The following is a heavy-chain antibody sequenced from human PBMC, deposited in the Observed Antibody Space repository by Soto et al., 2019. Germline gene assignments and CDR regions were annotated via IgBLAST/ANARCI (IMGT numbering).Heavy chain of an antibody. CDR1: GGTFSSYA. CDR3: ARAGAEVTTYFDF. J-gene: IGHJ4*02. V-gene: IGHV1-18*01. D-gene: IGHD2-21*02. Sequence: QVQLVQSGAEVKKPGSSVKVSCKASGGTFSSYAISWVRQAPGQGLEWVGWISARNGDTNYAQKLQDRVTMTTDSSTNTAYMDLRSLRSDDTAVYYCARAGAEVTTYFDFWGQGTLVTVSA. CDR2: ISARNGDT.